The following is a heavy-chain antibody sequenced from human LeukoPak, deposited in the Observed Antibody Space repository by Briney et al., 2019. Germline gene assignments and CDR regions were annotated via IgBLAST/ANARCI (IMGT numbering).Heavy chain of an antibody. D-gene: IGHD3-10*01. CDR1: GFTVSSNY. CDR2: IYSGGST. V-gene: IGHV3-66*01. CDR3: ASSGHYLPNYFDY. J-gene: IGHJ4*02. Sequence: RGSLRLSCAASGFTVSSNYISCVPQAPGKGLECVSVIYSGGSTYYADSVKSRFTISRDNSKNTLYLQMNSLRAQDTAVYYCASSGHYLPNYFDYWGQATLVTVHS.